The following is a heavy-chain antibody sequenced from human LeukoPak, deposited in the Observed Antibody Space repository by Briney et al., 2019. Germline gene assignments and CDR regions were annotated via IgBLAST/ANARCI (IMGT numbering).Heavy chain of an antibody. CDR2: IYYSGST. CDR1: GVSISSYY. D-gene: IGHD5-12*01. CDR3: ASSRGGSGYYPGYYFGY. J-gene: IGHJ4*02. V-gene: IGHV4-59*01. Sequence: SETLSLTCTVSGVSISSYYWSWIRQPPGKGLEWIGYIYYSGSTNYNPSLKSRVTISVDTSKNQFSLKLSSVTAADTAVYYCASSRGGSGYYPGYYFGYWGQGTLVTVSS.